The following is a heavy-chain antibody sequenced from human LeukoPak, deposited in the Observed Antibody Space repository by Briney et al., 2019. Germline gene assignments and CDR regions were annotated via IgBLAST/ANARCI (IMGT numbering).Heavy chain of an antibody. CDR3: ARHLTFELGAFDI. CDR1: GFTFSSYW. CDR2: IKQDGSEK. J-gene: IGHJ3*02. V-gene: IGHV3-7*01. D-gene: IGHD1-7*01. Sequence: GGSLRLSCAASGFTFSSYWMSWVRQAPGKGLEWVANIKQDGSEKYYVDSVKGRFTISRDNAKNSLYLQMNSLRAEDTAVYYCARHLTFELGAFDIWGQGTMVTVSS.